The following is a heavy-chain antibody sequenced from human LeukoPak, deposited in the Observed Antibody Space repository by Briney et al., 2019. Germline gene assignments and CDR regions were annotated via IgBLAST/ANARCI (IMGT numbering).Heavy chain of an antibody. CDR2: IYTSGST. CDR3: ARDRAPDYGHTGPGYYYYYMDV. D-gene: IGHD4-17*01. J-gene: IGHJ6*03. V-gene: IGHV4-61*02. Sequence: DPSQTLSLTCTVSGGSISSGSYYWSWIRQPAGKGLEWIGGIYTSGSTNYNPSLKSRVTISVDTSKNQFSLKLSSVTAADTAVYYCARDRAPDYGHTGPGYYYYYMDVWGKGTTVTVSS. CDR1: GGSISSGSYY.